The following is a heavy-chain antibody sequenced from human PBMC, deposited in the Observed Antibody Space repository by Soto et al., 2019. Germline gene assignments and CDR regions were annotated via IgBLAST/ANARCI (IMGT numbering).Heavy chain of an antibody. Sequence: GGSLRLSSAASGFTFSSYAMSWVRQAPGKGLEWVSAISGSGGSTYYADSVKGRFTISRDNSKNTLYLQMNSLRAEDTAVYYCAKDRRVTTDYFDYWGQGTLVTVSS. D-gene: IGHD4-17*01. J-gene: IGHJ4*02. CDR2: ISGSGGST. CDR1: GFTFSSYA. V-gene: IGHV3-23*01. CDR3: AKDRRVTTDYFDY.